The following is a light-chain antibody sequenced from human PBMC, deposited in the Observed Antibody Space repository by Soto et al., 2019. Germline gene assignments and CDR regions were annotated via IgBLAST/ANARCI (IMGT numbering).Light chain of an antibody. Sequence: IQMTQSQSSLSSSFGDRVTITCRASQSISSYLNWYQQKPGKAPKLLIYAASSLQSGVPSRFSGSVSGTDGTITISSLQQEDGATYDCQQSYSTTWTFGQGTKVDIK. V-gene: IGKV1-39*01. CDR1: QSISSY. J-gene: IGKJ1*01. CDR2: AAS. CDR3: QQSYSTTWT.